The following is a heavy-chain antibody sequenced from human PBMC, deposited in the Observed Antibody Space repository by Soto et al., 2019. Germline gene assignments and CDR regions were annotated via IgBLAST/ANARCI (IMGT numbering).Heavy chain of an antibody. V-gene: IGHV2-5*02. J-gene: IGHJ3*02. D-gene: IGHD6-25*01. CDR3: AHKGDSGSSRAFHI. Sequence: QITLKESGPALVKPTQTLTLTCTFSGFSLSTSGVGVGWLRQPPGKALEWLALIYWDDDKRYSPSVKSRLTITKDTSKNQVVLTMTNLDPLDPAPYFFAHKGDSGSSRAFHIWGQGTMVTVSS. CDR1: GFSLSTSGVG. CDR2: IYWDDDK.